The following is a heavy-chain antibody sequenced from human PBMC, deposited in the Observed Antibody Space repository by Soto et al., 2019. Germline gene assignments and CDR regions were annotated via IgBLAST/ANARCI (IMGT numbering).Heavy chain of an antibody. V-gene: IGHV4-31*03. J-gene: IGHJ4*02. CDR2: IYYSGST. Sequence: SETLSLTCTVSGGSISSGGYYWSWIRQQPGEGLEWIGYIYYSGSTYYNPSLKSRVTISVDTSKNQFSLKLSSVTAADTAVYYCAREKCSSTSCYVSRFDYWGQGTLVTVSS. CDR1: GGSISSGGYY. D-gene: IGHD2-2*01. CDR3: AREKCSSTSCYVSRFDY.